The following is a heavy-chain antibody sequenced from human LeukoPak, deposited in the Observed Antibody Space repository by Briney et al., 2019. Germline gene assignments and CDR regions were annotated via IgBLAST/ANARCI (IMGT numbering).Heavy chain of an antibody. V-gene: IGHV1-2*02. J-gene: IGHJ3*02. CDR2: INPNSGGT. CDR3: ARVRFLEWFFDAFDI. CDR1: GYTFTGYY. Sequence: ASVKVSCKASGYTFTGYYMHWVRQAPGQGLEWMGWINPNSGGTNYAQKFQGRVTMTRDKSISTAYMELSRLRSDDTAVYYCARVRFLEWFFDAFDIWGEGTMVTVSS. D-gene: IGHD3-3*01.